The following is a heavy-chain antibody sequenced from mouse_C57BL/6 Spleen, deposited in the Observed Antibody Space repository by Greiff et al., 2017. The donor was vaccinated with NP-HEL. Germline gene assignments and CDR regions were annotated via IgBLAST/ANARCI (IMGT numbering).Heavy chain of an antibody. J-gene: IGHJ2*01. CDR3: AKDNEYYGSSDD. V-gene: IGHV5-4*01. Sequence: DVKLVESGGGLVKPGGSLKLSCAASGFTFSSYAMSWVRQTPEKRLEWVATISDGGSYTYYPDNVKGRFTISRANDKNNLYLQMSHLNSDDTAMYYCAKDNEYYGSSDDWGQGTTLTVSS. D-gene: IGHD1-1*01. CDR1: GFTFSSYA. CDR2: ISDGGSYT.